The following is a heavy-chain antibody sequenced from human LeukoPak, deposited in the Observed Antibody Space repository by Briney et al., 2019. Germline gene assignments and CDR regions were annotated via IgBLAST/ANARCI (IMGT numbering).Heavy chain of an antibody. CDR3: ARVVRITMVRGVIGAFDI. Sequence: SETLSLTCTVSVGSISSYYWSCIPQPPGQGLEGFGYIDDSGSTNYKPSLKSRVTISVDTSKNQFSLKLSSETAADTAVYYCARVVRITMVRGVIGAFDIWGQGTMVTVSS. J-gene: IGHJ3*02. D-gene: IGHD3-10*01. CDR1: VGSISSYY. V-gene: IGHV4-59*01. CDR2: IDDSGST.